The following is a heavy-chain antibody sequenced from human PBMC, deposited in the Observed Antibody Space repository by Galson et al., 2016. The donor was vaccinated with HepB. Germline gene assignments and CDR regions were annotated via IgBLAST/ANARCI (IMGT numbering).Heavy chain of an antibody. Sequence: QSGAEVTKPGEPLKISCNGSGSSFTNYWIGWVRQMPGKGLEWMGIIYPADSDTRYSPSFQGQVTILAGTSISTVYLQWSSLKASDTAMYYWARQTSSSWSSDYWGQGTLVTVSS. D-gene: IGHD6-13*01. V-gene: IGHV5-51*01. CDR3: ARQTSSSWSSDY. CDR1: GSSFTNYW. J-gene: IGHJ4*02. CDR2: IYPADSDT.